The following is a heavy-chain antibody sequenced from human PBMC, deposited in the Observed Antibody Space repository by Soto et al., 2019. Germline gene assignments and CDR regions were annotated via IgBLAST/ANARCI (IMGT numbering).Heavy chain of an antibody. Sequence: ASVKVSCKASGGTFSSYAISWVRQAPGQGLEWMGGIIPIFGTANYAQKFQGRVTITADESTSTAYMELCSLRSEDTAVYYCTRTFISNQDGFDLWGQGTLVTVSS. V-gene: IGHV1-69*13. CDR1: GGTFSSYA. CDR3: TRTFISNQDGFDL. D-gene: IGHD3-16*01. CDR2: IIPIFGTA. J-gene: IGHJ4*02.